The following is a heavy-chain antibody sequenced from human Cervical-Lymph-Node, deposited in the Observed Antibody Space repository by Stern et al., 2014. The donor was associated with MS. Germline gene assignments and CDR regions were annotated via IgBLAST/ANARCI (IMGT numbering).Heavy chain of an antibody. D-gene: IGHD6-19*01. J-gene: IGHJ4*02. CDR1: AFIFSNYW. Sequence: EVKLVQSGGGLVQPGESLRVSCEASAFIFSNYWMHWVRQVPGKGLVWVSHINPDGTSALYADSVKGRFITTRDNARNTLYLQMNSLRAEDTAFYYCARGMTSGAYHWGQGTLVTVSS. CDR2: INPDGTSA. CDR3: ARGMTSGAYH. V-gene: IGHV3-74*02.